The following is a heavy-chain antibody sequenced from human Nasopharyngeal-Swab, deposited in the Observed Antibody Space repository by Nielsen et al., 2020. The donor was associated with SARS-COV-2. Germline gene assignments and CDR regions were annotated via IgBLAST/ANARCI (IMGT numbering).Heavy chain of an antibody. D-gene: IGHD3-22*01. J-gene: IGHJ4*02. CDR1: GFTFSSSA. CDR2: ISYDGSNK. V-gene: IGHV3-30-3*01. CDR3: ASPPLDSSGYYYGFHY. Sequence: GESLKISCAASGFTFSSSAMHWVRQAPGKGLEWVAVISYDGSNKYFADSVKGRFTISRDNSKNTLYLQMNGLRAEDTAVYYCASPPLDSSGYYYGFHYWGRGTLVTVSS.